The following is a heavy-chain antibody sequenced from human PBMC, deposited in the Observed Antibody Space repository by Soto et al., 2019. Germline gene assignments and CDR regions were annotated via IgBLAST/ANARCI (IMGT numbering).Heavy chain of an antibody. V-gene: IGHV1-18*01. CDR2: ISAYNGNT. J-gene: IGHJ6*02. CDR1: GDSFTSHG. CDR3: ARTLGSGSYSSFSRQTYYYYGMDV. D-gene: IGHD3-10*01. Sequence: ASVKVSCKACGDSFTSHGISWVRQAPGQGLEWMGWISAYNGNTNYAQKLQGRVTMTTDTSTSTAYMELRSLRSDDTAVYYCARTLGSGSYSSFSRQTYYYYGMDVWGQGTTVTVSS.